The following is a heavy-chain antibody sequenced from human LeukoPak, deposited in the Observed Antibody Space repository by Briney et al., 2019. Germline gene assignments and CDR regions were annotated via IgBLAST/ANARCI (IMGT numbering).Heavy chain of an antibody. D-gene: IGHD5-24*01. CDR1: RFTSSNYA. Sequence: VGCLRLSCAASRFTSSNYAMSSVCQSPGKGLEWVSGIGGGGGITYYADSVKGRFTISRDNSKNTPYLQMNSLCVAATAAYYFAKQRRDGSNRDGFFDYWGQGTLVTVSS. V-gene: IGHV3-23*01. CDR2: IGGGGGIT. J-gene: IGHJ4*02. CDR3: AKQRRDGSNRDGFFDY.